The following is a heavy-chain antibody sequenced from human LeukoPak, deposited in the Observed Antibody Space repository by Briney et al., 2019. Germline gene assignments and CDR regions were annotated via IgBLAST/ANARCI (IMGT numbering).Heavy chain of an antibody. CDR1: GYSFSSYW. CDR3: ARLDSSGYYASVDNDAFDF. D-gene: IGHD6-19*01. J-gene: IGHJ3*01. CDR2: IYPGDSDT. Sequence: GESLKISCKGSGYSFSSYWIGWVRQMPGKGLEWMGIIYPGDSDTRYSPSFQGQVTISADRSISTAYLQWSSLKASDTAKYYCARLDSSGYYASVDNDAFDFWGQGTMVTVSS. V-gene: IGHV5-51*01.